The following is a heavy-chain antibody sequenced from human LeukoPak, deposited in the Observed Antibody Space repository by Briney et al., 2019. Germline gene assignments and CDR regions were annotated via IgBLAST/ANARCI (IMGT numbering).Heavy chain of an antibody. Sequence: SETLSLTCSVSGASINSHYWNWIRQPAGKGLEWIGRIYTSGSTSYNSSLKSRVTMSVDTSKNQFSLKLSSVTAADTAVYYCARDVGGYNYGYSLDYWGQGTLVSVSS. J-gene: IGHJ4*02. CDR1: GASINSHY. CDR2: IYTSGST. CDR3: ARDVGGYNYGYSLDY. D-gene: IGHD5-18*01. V-gene: IGHV4-4*07.